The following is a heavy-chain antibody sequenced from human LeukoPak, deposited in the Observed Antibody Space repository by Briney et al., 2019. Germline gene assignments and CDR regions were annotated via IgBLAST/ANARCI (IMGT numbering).Heavy chain of an antibody. CDR1: GFTFSSYS. V-gene: IGHV3-21*01. CDR3: ARDHLTGYFYFDY. J-gene: IGHJ4*02. D-gene: IGHD3-9*01. Sequence: GGSLRLSCAASGFTFSSYSMNWVRQAPGKGLEWVSSISSSSSYIYYADSVKGRFTISRDNAENSLYLQMNSLRAEDTAVYYCARDHLTGYFYFDYWGQGTLVTVSS. CDR2: ISSSSSYI.